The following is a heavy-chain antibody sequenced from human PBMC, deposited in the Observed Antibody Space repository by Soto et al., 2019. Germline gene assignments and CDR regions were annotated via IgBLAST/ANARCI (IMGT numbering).Heavy chain of an antibody. D-gene: IGHD2-15*01. CDR2: ISYDGSNE. Sequence: QEQLVESGGGVVQPGRSLRLSCAASGFSFSSYGMHWVRLAPGKGLGWVAVISYDGSNEDYADSVQGRLTISRDNSKNTVYLQMNSLKPEDTAVYYCAKVLVNAFPFGYGLDVWGQGTTVTVSS. CDR1: GFSFSSYG. CDR3: AKVLVNAFPFGYGLDV. J-gene: IGHJ6*02. V-gene: IGHV3-30*18.